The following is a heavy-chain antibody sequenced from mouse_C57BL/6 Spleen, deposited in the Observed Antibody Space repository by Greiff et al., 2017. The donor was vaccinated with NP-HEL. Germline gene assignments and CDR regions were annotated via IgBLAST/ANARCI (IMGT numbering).Heavy chain of an antibody. J-gene: IGHJ2*01. D-gene: IGHD1-1*01. CDR3: ANLYDGSSYGY. CDR2: IDPEDGGT. Sequence: EVQLQESGAELVKPGASVKLSCTASGFNIKDYYMHWVKQRTEQGLEWIGRIDPEDGGTKYAQKFQGKATITADTSSNTAYLQLSSLTSEDTAVYYCANLYDGSSYGYWGQGTTLTVAA. V-gene: IGHV14-2*01. CDR1: GFNIKDYY.